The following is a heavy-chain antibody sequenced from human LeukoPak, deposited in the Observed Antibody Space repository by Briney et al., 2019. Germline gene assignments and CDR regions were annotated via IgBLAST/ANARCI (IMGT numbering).Heavy chain of an antibody. CDR2: ISAYNGNT. CDR3: AREGPYCSSTSCFLGY. J-gene: IGHJ4*02. V-gene: IGHV1-18*01. D-gene: IGHD2-2*01. Sequence: GASVKVSCKASGYTFTSYGISWVRQAPGQGLEWMGWISAYNGNTNYAQKLQGRVTMTTDTSTSTAYMELRSLRSDDTAVYYCAREGPYCSSTSCFLGYWGQGTLVTVSS. CDR1: GYTFTSYG.